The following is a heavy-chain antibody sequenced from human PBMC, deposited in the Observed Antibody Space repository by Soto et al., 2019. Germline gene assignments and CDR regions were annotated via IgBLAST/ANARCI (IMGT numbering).Heavy chain of an antibody. CDR2: IIPILGIA. Sequence: GAPVKVSCKASGGTFNSYTISWVRQAPGQRLEWMGRIIPILGIANYAQKFQGRVTITADKSTSTAYMELSSLRSEDTAVYYCASSYCGGDCYRNYYYYMDVWGKGTTVTVSS. J-gene: IGHJ6*03. D-gene: IGHD2-21*01. CDR1: GGTFNSYT. CDR3: ASSYCGGDCYRNYYYYMDV. V-gene: IGHV1-69*02.